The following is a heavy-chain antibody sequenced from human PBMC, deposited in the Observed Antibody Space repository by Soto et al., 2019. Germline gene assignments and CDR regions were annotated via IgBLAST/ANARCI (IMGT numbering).Heavy chain of an antibody. D-gene: IGHD3-10*01. CDR2: ISWNSGSI. J-gene: IGHJ4*02. CDR1: GFTFDDYA. CDR3: AKDARINYYGSGSYQDY. Sequence: DVQLVESGGGLVQPGRSLRLSCAASGFTFDDYAMHWVRQAPGKGLEWVSGISWNSGSIGYVDSVKGRFTISRDNAKNYLYLQMNSLRAEDTALYYCAKDARINYYGSGSYQDYWGQGTLVTVSS. V-gene: IGHV3-9*01.